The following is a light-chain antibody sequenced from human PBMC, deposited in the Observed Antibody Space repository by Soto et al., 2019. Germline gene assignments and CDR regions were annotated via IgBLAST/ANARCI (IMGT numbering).Light chain of an antibody. CDR1: QSVSNFY. V-gene: IGKV3-20*01. J-gene: IGKJ1*01. CDR3: QQYDVLPWT. CDR2: GAS. Sequence: EIVLTQSPRTLSLSPGERATLSCRASQSVSNFYLAWYQQKPGQAPRLVIHGASIRAIGIPDRFSGSGSGTDFTLTINRLEPEDFAVYSCQQYDVLPWTFGQGTKVEI.